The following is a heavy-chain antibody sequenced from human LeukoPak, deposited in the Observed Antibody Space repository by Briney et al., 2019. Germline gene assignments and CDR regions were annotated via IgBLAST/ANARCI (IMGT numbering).Heavy chain of an antibody. J-gene: IGHJ2*01. D-gene: IGHD2-15*01. CDR2: IYSGGST. V-gene: IGHV3-53*01. CDR3: ARGGYCSGGSCYSLYFDL. Sequence: GGSLRLSCAASGFTVSSNYMTWVRQAPGKGLEWVSVIYSGGSTYYADSVKGRFTISRDNSKNTLYLQMINLRAEDTAVYYCARGGYCSGGSCYSLYFDLWDRGTLVTVSS. CDR1: GFTVSSNY.